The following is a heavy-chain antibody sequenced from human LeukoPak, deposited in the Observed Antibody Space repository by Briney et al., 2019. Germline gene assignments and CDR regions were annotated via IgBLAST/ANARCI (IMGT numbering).Heavy chain of an antibody. D-gene: IGHD3-3*02. J-gene: IGHJ4*02. CDR1: GFTFGSAW. Sequence: GGSLRLSCAASGFTFGSAWMSWVRQAPGKGLEWVGRVKSNTDGGTTDYAAPVKGRFSISRDDSKNTVYLQMNSLKTEDTAVYLCTAERHFSFYYWGQGTLVTVSS. V-gene: IGHV3-15*01. CDR2: VKSNTDGGTT. CDR3: TAERHFSFYY.